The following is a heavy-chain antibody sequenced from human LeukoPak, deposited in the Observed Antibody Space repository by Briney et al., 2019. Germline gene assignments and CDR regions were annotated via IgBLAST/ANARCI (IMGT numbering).Heavy chain of an antibody. CDR3: ARQVWGYYVSSGYQPLFDL. Sequence: PSDTLSLTCTVSGGPISSSSYYWRWIRQPPGKGLEWIGSFYYSGIPYYHPSLKSRVTISVDTPHNQFAVQLSSVTAADTAVYYCARQVWGYYVSSGYQPLFDLWGQGTLVSVSS. V-gene: IGHV4-39*01. CDR2: FYYSGIP. J-gene: IGHJ4*02. CDR1: GGPISSSSYY. D-gene: IGHD3-22*01.